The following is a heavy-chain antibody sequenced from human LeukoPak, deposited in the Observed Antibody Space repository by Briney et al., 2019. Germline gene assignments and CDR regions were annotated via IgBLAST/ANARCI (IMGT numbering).Heavy chain of an antibody. Sequence: GGSLRLSRAASGFTFSNYWIHWVRQAPGKGLVWVSRINSDGNSTSYADSVKGRFTISRDNAKNTLYLQMNSLRAEDTAVYYCASLGRSFDYWGQGTLVTVSS. CDR2: INSDGNST. CDR1: GFTFSNYW. V-gene: IGHV3-74*01. CDR3: ASLGRSFDY. J-gene: IGHJ4*02. D-gene: IGHD1-26*01.